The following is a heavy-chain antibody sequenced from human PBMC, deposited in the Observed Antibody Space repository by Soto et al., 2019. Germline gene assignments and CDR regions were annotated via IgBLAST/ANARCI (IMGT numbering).Heavy chain of an antibody. J-gene: IGHJ5*02. CDR2: INPTHGGT. V-gene: IGHV1-46*01. Sequence: QAQLVQSGAEVKKPGASVKVSCKASGYIFTSHFIHWVRQAPGQGLEWMGVINPTHGGTTYAQGCQGRVTMPSGMSTSTVYMELSSRRNEYTAVYYCARAGFYDSRGYFDSRLDPWGQGTLVTVSS. CDR1: GYIFTSHF. CDR3: ARAGFYDSRGYFDSRLDP. D-gene: IGHD3-22*01.